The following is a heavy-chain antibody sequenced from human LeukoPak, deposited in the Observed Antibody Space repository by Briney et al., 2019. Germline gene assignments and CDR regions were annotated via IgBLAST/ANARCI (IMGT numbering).Heavy chain of an antibody. CDR1: GGSFSGYY. J-gene: IGHJ3*02. CDR3: ARGGDDFWSGPNAFDI. Sequence: SETLSLTCAVYGGSFSGYYWSWIRQPPGKGLEWIGEINHSGSTNYNPSLKSRVTISVDTSKNQLSLKLSSVTAADTAVYYCARGGDDFWSGPNAFDIWGQGTMVTVSS. CDR2: INHSGST. V-gene: IGHV4-34*01. D-gene: IGHD3-3*01.